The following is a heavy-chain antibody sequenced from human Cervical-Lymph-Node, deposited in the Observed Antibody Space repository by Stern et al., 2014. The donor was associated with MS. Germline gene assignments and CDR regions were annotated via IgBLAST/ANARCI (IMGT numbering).Heavy chain of an antibody. D-gene: IGHD2-8*01. J-gene: IGHJ4*02. Sequence: VQLVESGGGVVQPGGSLRLSCATSGFAFASYDLHWVRQAPGKGLEWGAFISNDGSNKYYADSLKDRFIVSRDYSKKTLNLQINSLRREDTAVYYCALPGHFYTNAPDYGGQGTLVTVSS. CDR3: ALPGHFYTNAPDY. V-gene: IGHV3-30*03. CDR2: ISNDGSNK. CDR1: GFAFASYD.